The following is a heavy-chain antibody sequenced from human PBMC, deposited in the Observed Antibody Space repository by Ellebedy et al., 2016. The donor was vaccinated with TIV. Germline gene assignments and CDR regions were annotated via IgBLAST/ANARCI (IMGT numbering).Heavy chain of an antibody. D-gene: IGHD6-19*01. V-gene: IGHV3-23*01. Sequence: GESLKISCAASGFTFSSYAMSWVRQAPGKGLEWVSTISNTGSRTYYADSVEGRFTISRDNSKNTLYLQMNSLRAEDTAVYYCAKRGGWYGNYWGQGTLVTVSS. CDR3: AKRGGWYGNY. J-gene: IGHJ4*02. CDR2: ISNTGSRT. CDR1: GFTFSSYA.